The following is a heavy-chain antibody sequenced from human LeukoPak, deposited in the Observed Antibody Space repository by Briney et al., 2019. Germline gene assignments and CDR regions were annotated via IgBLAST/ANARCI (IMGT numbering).Heavy chain of an antibody. CDR2: IYYSGST. J-gene: IGHJ4*02. D-gene: IGHD5-24*01. V-gene: IGHV4-59*01. Sequence: SETLSLTCTVSGGSISSYYWSWIRQPPGKGLEWIGYIYYSGSTNYNPSLKSRVTISVDTSKNQFSLKLSSVTAADTAVYYCARGKGRDGYNYLDYWGQGTLVTASS. CDR1: GGSISSYY. CDR3: ARGKGRDGYNYLDY.